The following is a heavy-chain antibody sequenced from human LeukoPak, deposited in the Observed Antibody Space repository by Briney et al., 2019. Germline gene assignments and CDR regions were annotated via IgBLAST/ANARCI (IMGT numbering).Heavy chain of an antibody. J-gene: IGHJ4*02. V-gene: IGHV4-59*08. D-gene: IGHD3-10*01. CDR3: ARRGGSESYLFDY. CDR2: IYYSGTT. Sequence: SETLSLTCTVSGGSIGAYSWSWIRQPPGKGLQWIGYIYYSGTTNYNPSLNTRVTMSIDTSKNQFSLKLSSLTAADTAVYYCARRGGSESYLFDYWGQGTLVIVS. CDR1: GGSIGAYS.